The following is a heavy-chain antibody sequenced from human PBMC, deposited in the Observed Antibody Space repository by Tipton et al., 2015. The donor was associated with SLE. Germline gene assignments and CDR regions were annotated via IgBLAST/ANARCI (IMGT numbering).Heavy chain of an antibody. V-gene: IGHV1-18*01. J-gene: IGHJ4*02. CDR3: ARRSDFFDF. CDR1: GYPFTTYI. CDR2: ISPYNEKT. D-gene: IGHD2/OR15-2a*01. Sequence: QSGAEVKKPGASVRVSCKASGYPFTTYIITWVRQAPGQGLEWMGWISPYNEKTNYAQNLQGRVTMTTDTSTSTAYMEPRSLTSDDTAVYYCARRSDFFDFWGQGTLVTVSS.